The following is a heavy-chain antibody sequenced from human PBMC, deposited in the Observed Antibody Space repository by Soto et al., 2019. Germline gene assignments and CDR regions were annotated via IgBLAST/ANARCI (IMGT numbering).Heavy chain of an antibody. CDR2: IYHSGST. CDR3: ARVRGGGPFDD. D-gene: IGHD1-26*01. CDR1: GHSISSGYY. J-gene: IGHJ4*02. V-gene: IGHV4-38-2*01. Sequence: PSETLSLTCAVSGHSISSGYYWGWIRQPPGKGLEWIGSIYHSGSTYYNPSLKSRVTISVDTSKNQFSLKVSSVTAADTAVYYCARVRGGGPFDDWGQGTMVTFSS.